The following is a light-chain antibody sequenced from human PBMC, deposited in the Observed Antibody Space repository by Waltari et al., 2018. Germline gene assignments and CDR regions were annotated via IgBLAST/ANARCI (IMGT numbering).Light chain of an antibody. Sequence: QSALTQPPSASGSPGQSVTISCTGTSSDFGNYNFVSWSQQHPGKAPKVIILEVTKRFSGCPALFSGPKSGNTASLTVSWLQAGDEADYYCSSFAGRWVFGGGTKLTVL. J-gene: IGLJ3*02. CDR1: SSDFGNYNF. V-gene: IGLV2-8*01. CDR2: EVT. CDR3: SSFAGRWV.